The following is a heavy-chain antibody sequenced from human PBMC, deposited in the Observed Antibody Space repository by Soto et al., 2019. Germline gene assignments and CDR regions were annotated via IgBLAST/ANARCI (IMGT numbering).Heavy chain of an antibody. V-gene: IGHV4-39*01. CDR1: GGSISSSSFF. CDR3: ARLYGGGYYSPDY. CDR2: IYYSGST. J-gene: IGHJ4*02. Sequence: QVQLQESGPGLVKSSETLSLTCTVSGGSISSSSFFWGWIRQPPGRGLEWIGSIYYSGSTYYNPSLKSRVTMSADTSKNQFSLQLRSVTAADTAVYYCARLYGGGYYSPDYWGQGTLVAVSS. D-gene: IGHD3-3*01.